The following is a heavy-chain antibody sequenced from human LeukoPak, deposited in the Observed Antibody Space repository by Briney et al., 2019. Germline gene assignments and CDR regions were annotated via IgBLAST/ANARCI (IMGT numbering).Heavy chain of an antibody. J-gene: IGHJ4*02. Sequence: TGGSLRLSCAASGFTFSSYAMYWVRQAPGKGLEWVAVISYDGSNKYYADSVKGRFTISRDNSKNTLYLQMNSLRAEDTAVYYCARGAVAGLWGQGTLVTVSS. CDR1: GFTFSSYA. D-gene: IGHD6-19*01. CDR3: ARGAVAGL. CDR2: ISYDGSNK. V-gene: IGHV3-30*04.